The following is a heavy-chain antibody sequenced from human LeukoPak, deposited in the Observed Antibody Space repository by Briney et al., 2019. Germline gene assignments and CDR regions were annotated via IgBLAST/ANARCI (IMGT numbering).Heavy chain of an antibody. J-gene: IGHJ6*02. Sequence: GGSLRLSCAVSAFTFSSYEMNWVRQAPGKGLEWVSYISSRGTTIYYVDSVKGRFTISRDNAKNSLYLQMNSLRAEDTALYYWARVRAGLHMDVWGQGTTVTVSS. D-gene: IGHD2-15*01. V-gene: IGHV3-48*03. CDR2: ISSRGTTI. CDR3: ARVRAGLHMDV. CDR1: AFTFSSYE.